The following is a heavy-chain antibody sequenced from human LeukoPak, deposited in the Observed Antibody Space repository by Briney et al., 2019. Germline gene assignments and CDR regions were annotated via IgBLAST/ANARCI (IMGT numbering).Heavy chain of an antibody. Sequence: GGSLRLSCAASGFTFSSYAMSWVRQAPGKGLEWVADIEQDGSEKYYVDSVKGRFTISRDNTKNSLYLQMSSLRAEDTAVYFCARTARSYSYDFRSGYSADWGQGTLVTVSS. CDR3: ARTARSYSYDFRSGYSAD. J-gene: IGHJ4*02. CDR1: GFTFSSYA. D-gene: IGHD3-3*01. CDR2: IEQDGSEK. V-gene: IGHV3-7*01.